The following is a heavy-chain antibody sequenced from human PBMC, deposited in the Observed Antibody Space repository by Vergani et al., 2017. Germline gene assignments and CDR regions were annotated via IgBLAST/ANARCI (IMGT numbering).Heavy chain of an antibody. CDR1: GYIFKNYY. CDR3: ASSIGYWTSGGCRPYYFDL. J-gene: IGHJ4*02. D-gene: IGHD2-15*01. V-gene: IGHV1-46*02. Sequence: QVQLVQSGAAVKKPWASAKVSCTASGYIFKNYYMHWLRLAPGQGFQWMGVVNFVTGAATSPQKFEGRITMTRDPSTATFYMDLSSLKYEDTAIYYCASSIGYWTSGGCRPYYFDLWRQGTLVAVSS. CDR2: VNFVTGAA.